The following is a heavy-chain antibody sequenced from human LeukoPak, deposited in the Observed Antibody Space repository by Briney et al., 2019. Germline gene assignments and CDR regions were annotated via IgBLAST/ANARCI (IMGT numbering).Heavy chain of an antibody. J-gene: IGHJ3*02. V-gene: IGHV3-21*01. CDR2: ISSSSYI. CDR3: ARGDYYGSGSPPAFDI. D-gene: IGHD3-10*01. CDR1: GFTFSSYS. Sequence: GSLRLSCAASGFTFSSYSMNWVRQAPGKGLEWVSSISSSSYIYYADSVKGRFTISRDNAKNSLYLQMNSLRAEDTAVYYCARGDYYGSGSPPAFDIWGQGTMVTVSS.